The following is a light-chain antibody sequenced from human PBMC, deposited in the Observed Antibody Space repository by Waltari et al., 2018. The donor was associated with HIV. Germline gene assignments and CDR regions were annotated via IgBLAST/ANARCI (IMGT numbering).Light chain of an antibody. CDR3: YSTDSSGNHWV. CDR1: ALPKKF. J-gene: IGLJ1*01. V-gene: IGLV3-10*01. CDR2: EDS. Sequence: SYELTQPPSVSVSPGQTARITCSGAALPKKFAYWYQQKSGQAPVLVIYEDSKRPSGIPEGVSGSSSGTMATWTISGAQVEDEADYYCYSTDSSGNHWVFGTGTKVTVL.